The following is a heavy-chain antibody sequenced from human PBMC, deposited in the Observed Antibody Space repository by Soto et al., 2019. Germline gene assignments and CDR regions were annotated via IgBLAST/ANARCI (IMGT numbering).Heavy chain of an antibody. D-gene: IGHD3-9*01. CDR3: ARVTTFYDILTSSYALNYFDY. J-gene: IGHJ4*02. V-gene: IGHV3-53*01. CDR1: GFSVTSNY. CDR2: IYAGGNT. Sequence: GSLRLSCAASGFSVTSNYMTWVRQAPGKGLECVSVIYAGGNTYYPDSVKGRFTISSDNSKNTLFLQMNNLRAEDTAVYYCARVTTFYDILTSSYALNYFDYWGQGTRVTVSS.